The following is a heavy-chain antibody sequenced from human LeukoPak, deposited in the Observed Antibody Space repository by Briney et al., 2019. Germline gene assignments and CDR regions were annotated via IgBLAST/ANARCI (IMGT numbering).Heavy chain of an antibody. Sequence: SETLSLTCTVSGGSISSYYWSWIRQPAGKGLEWIGRIYTSGSTNYNPSLKSRVTMSVDTSKNQFSLKLSSVTAADTAVYYCARDRYYYDSSGYFAFDIWGQGTMVTVSS. CDR2: IYTSGST. V-gene: IGHV4-4*07. J-gene: IGHJ3*02. CDR1: GGSISSYY. D-gene: IGHD3-22*01. CDR3: ARDRYYYDSSGYFAFDI.